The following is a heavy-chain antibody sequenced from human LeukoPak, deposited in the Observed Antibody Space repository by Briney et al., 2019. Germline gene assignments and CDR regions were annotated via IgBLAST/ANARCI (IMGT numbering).Heavy chain of an antibody. CDR1: GGSISSGSYY. CDR3: ARGPYSYDSSGAFDI. V-gene: IGHV4-61*02. D-gene: IGHD3-22*01. Sequence: PSETLSLTCTVSGGSISSGSYYWSWIRQPAGQGLEYIGRMYTSGSTNYNPSLKCRVTISVDTSKNQFSLKLSSVTAADTAVYYCARGPYSYDSSGAFDIWGQGTMVTVSS. CDR2: MYTSGST. J-gene: IGHJ3*02.